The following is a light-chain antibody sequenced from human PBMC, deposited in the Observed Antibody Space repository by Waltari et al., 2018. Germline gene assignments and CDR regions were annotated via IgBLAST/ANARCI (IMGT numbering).Light chain of an antibody. Sequence: QSVVTQPPSASGTPGQRVTISCSGRGPNGGSKSVYWYQQYPGTAPKVLIYRNNQRPSGVPDRFSGSKSGTSASLAISGLRSEDEADYYCAAWDDSLSGVVFGGGTKLTVL. V-gene: IGLV1-47*01. J-gene: IGLJ2*01. CDR1: GPNGGSKS. CDR2: RNN. CDR3: AAWDDSLSGVV.